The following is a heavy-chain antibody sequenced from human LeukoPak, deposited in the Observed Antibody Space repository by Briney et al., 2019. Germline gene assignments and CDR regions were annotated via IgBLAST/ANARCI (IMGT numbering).Heavy chain of an antibody. CDR2: INHSGST. V-gene: IGHV4-34*01. CDR3: ARDTSPRSKLLLGRRGYYFDY. Sequence: PSETLSLTCAVYGGSFSGYYWSWIRQPPGKGLEWIGEINHSGSTNYNPSLKSRVTISVDTSKNQFSLKLSSVTAADTAVYYCARDTSPRSKLLLGRRGYYFDYWGQGTLVTVSS. CDR1: GGSFSGYY. J-gene: IGHJ4*02. D-gene: IGHD2-15*01.